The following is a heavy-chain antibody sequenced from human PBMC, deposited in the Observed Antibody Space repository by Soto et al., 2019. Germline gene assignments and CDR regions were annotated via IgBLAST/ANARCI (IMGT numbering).Heavy chain of an antibody. CDR2: INPSGGST. D-gene: IGHD5-18*01. Sequence: ASVKVSCKASGYTFTSYYMRWVRQAPGQGLEWMGIINPSGGSTSYAQKFQGRVTMTRDTSTSTVYMGLSSLRSEDTAVYYCTVRIIGYSYGYDPEYYFDYWGQGTLVTVSS. V-gene: IGHV1-46*01. CDR1: GYTFTSYY. CDR3: TVRIIGYSYGYDPEYYFDY. J-gene: IGHJ4*02.